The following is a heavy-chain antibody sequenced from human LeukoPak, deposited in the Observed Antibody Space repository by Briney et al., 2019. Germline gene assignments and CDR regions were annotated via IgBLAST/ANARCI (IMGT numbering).Heavy chain of an antibody. CDR2: MNPNGGNT. CDR3: ARDLMAAAGTDY. CDR1: GCTFTSYD. V-gene: IGHV1-8*01. Sequence: ASVKLSCKASGCTFTSYDINWVRQATGQGLEWMGWMNPNGGNTGYAQKFQGRVTMTRNTSISTAYMELNSLRSEDTAVYYCARDLMAAAGTDYWGQGTLVTVSS. D-gene: IGHD6-13*01. J-gene: IGHJ4*02.